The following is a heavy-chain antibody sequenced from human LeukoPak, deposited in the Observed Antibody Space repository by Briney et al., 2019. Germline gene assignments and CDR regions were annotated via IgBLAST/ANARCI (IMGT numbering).Heavy chain of an antibody. CDR2: IKKDGSEK. V-gene: IGHV3-7*01. J-gene: IGHJ4*02. Sequence: GGSLRLSCAAAGFTLSNYWMSWVRQAPGKGLEWVANIKKDGSEKYYVDSVKGRFTISRDNSKNTLYLQMNSLRAEDTAVYYCARDVLAERLLEWYSYSGDIDYWGQGTLVTVSS. CDR1: GFTLSNYW. D-gene: IGHD3-3*01. CDR3: ARDVLAERLLEWYSYSGDIDY.